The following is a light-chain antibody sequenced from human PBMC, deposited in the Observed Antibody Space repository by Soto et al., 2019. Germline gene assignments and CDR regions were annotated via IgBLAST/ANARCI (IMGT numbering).Light chain of an antibody. CDR1: SSDVGGYNY. Sequence: QSALTQPASVSGSPGQSNTISCTGTSSDVGGYNYVSWYQQHPGKAPKLMIYEVSNRPSGVSNRFSGPKSGNTASLTISGLQAEDEADYYCSSYTSSSPYVFGTGTKVTVL. V-gene: IGLV2-14*01. CDR2: EVS. J-gene: IGLJ1*01. CDR3: SSYTSSSPYV.